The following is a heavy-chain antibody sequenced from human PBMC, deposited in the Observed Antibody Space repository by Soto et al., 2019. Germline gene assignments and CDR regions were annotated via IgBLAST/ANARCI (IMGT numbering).Heavy chain of an antibody. CDR2: ISSSGSTI. D-gene: IGHD2-8*01. V-gene: IGHV3-11*01. CDR1: GFTFSDYY. Sequence: GGFLRLSCAASGFTFSDYYMSWIRQAPGKGLEWVSYISSSGSTIYYADSVKGRFTISRDNAKNSLYLQMNSLRAEDTAVYYCARELVYAISVTFDYWGQGTLVTVSS. J-gene: IGHJ4*02. CDR3: ARELVYAISVTFDY.